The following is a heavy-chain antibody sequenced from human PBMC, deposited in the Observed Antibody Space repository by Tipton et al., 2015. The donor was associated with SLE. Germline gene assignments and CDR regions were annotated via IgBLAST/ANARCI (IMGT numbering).Heavy chain of an antibody. D-gene: IGHD7-27*01. V-gene: IGHV4-59*11. CDR3: ARVGTNAFDI. Sequence: TLSLTCTVSGGSISSHYWSWIRQPPGKGLEWIGYIYYSGSTNYNPSLKSRVTISVDTSKNQFSLKLSSVTAADTAVYYCARVGTNAFDICGQGTMVSVSS. CDR1: GGSISSHY. J-gene: IGHJ3*02. CDR2: IYYSGST.